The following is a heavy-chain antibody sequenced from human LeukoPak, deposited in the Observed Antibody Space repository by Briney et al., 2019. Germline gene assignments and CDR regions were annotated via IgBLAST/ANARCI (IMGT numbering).Heavy chain of an antibody. Sequence: PGGSLRLSCAASGFTVSSNYMSWVRQAPGKGLEWVSVIYSGGSTYYADSVKGRFTIYRDNSKNTLYLQMNSLRAEDTAVYYCARAPYSSRRLDYWGQGTLVTVSS. J-gene: IGHJ4*02. CDR2: IYSGGST. D-gene: IGHD6-13*01. CDR1: GFTVSSNY. CDR3: ARAPYSSRRLDY. V-gene: IGHV3-53*01.